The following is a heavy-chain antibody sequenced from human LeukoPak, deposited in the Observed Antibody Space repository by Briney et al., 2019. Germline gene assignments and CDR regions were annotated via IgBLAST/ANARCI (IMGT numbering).Heavy chain of an antibody. CDR1: GGSFNKYY. CDR2: ISHSGRS. Sequence: PSETLSLTCAVSGGSFNKYYWSWIRQPPGKGLEWIGEISHSGRSDYNPSLNNRATISLGPSKSQFSLNLTSVTAADTAVYYCARDRDSSGLRDFDLWGRGTLVTVSA. D-gene: IGHD3-22*01. V-gene: IGHV4-34*01. J-gene: IGHJ2*01. CDR3: ARDRDSSGLRDFDL.